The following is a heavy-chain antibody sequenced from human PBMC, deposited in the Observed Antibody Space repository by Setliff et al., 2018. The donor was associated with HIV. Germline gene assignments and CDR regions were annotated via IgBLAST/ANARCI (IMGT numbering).Heavy chain of an antibody. CDR2: INYDESNK. Sequence: GSLRLSCAASGFTFTAHGMHWVRQAPDKGLEWVAFINYDESNKHYADSVKGRVTISRDNSKNTVDLQMNSLRAEDTAVYYCAKDGDYSNWDYDAFDIWGQGTMVTVSS. CDR3: AKDGDYSNWDYDAFDI. J-gene: IGHJ3*02. V-gene: IGHV3-30*02. CDR1: GFTFTAHG. D-gene: IGHD1-7*01.